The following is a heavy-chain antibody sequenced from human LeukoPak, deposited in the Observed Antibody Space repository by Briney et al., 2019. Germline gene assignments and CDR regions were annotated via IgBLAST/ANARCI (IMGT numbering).Heavy chain of an antibody. Sequence: GRSLRLSCSASGFTFSSYAMHWVRQAPGKGLEWVAVISYDGSNKYYADSVKGRFTISRDNSKNTMYLQMNSLRAEDTAVYYCARELYDFWSDPSLDYWGQGTLVTVSS. CDR1: GFTFSSYA. D-gene: IGHD3-3*01. CDR2: ISYDGSNK. V-gene: IGHV3-30-3*01. CDR3: ARELYDFWSDPSLDY. J-gene: IGHJ4*02.